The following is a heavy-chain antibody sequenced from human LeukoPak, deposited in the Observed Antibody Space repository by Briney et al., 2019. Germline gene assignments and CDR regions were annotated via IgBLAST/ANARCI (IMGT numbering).Heavy chain of an antibody. CDR3: AKDGDITMIVVVSFGWDY. CDR2: IKEDGREK. V-gene: IGHV3-7*03. J-gene: IGHJ4*02. CDR1: GFTFSSSW. D-gene: IGHD3-22*01. Sequence: GGSLRLSCATSGFTFSSSWMSWVRQAPGKGLECVANIKEDGREKYYVDSVKGRFTISRDNAKNSLYLQMSSLRAEDTAVYYCAKDGDITMIVVVSFGWDYWGQGTLVTVSS.